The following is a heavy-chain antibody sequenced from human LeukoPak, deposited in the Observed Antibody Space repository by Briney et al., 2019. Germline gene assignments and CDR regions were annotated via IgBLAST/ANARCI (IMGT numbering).Heavy chain of an antibody. CDR1: GVSINSHY. D-gene: IGHD3-22*01. CDR3: ARVYYDSSGPSAFDI. V-gene: IGHV4-4*07. CDR2: IYTSGST. Sequence: PSETLSLTCTVSGVSINSHYLNWIRQPPGKGLEWIGRIYTSGSTNYNPSLKSRVTMSVDTSKNQFSLKLSSVTAADTAVYYCARVYYDSSGPSAFDIWGQGTMVTVSS. J-gene: IGHJ3*02.